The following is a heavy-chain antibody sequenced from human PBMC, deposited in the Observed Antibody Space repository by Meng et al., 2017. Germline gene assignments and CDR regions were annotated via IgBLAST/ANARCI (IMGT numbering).Heavy chain of an antibody. CDR3: ARDKRPSSSWYGNWFDP. J-gene: IGHJ5*02. V-gene: IGHV1-69*06. D-gene: IGHD6-13*01. Sequence: QVLLVQSGAEWKKPGASVKVACKACGGTFSSYAISWVRQAPGQGLEWMGGIIPIFGTANYAQKFQGRVTITADKSTSTAYMELSSLRSEDTAVYYCARDKRPSSSWYGNWFDPWGQGTLVTVSS. CDR2: IIPIFGTA. CDR1: GGTFSSYA.